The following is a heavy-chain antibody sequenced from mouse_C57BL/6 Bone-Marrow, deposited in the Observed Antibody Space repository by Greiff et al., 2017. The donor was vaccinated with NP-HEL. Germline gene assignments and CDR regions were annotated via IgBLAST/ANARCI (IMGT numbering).Heavy chain of an antibody. J-gene: IGHJ4*01. Sequence: QVQLKESGPGLVAPSQSLSITCTVSGFSLTSYAISWVRQPPGKGLEWLGVIWTGGGTNYNSALKSRLSISKDNSKSQVFLKMNSLQTDDTARYYCARNRGWNYGSSPYYAMDYWGQGTSVTVSS. CDR2: IWTGGGT. D-gene: IGHD1-1*01. CDR3: ARNRGWNYGSSPYYAMDY. CDR1: GFSLTSYA. V-gene: IGHV2-9-1*01.